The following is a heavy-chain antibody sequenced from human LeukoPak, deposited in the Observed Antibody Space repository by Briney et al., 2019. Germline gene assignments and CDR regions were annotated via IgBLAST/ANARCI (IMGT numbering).Heavy chain of an antibody. CDR2: ISAYNGNT. CDR3: ARGSTVDTAMVNWFDP. CDR1: GYTFTSYG. D-gene: IGHD5-18*01. J-gene: IGHJ5*02. V-gene: IGHV1-18*01. Sequence: ASVKVSCKASGYTFTSYGISWVRQAPGQGLEWMGWISAYNGNTNYAQKLQGRVTMTTDTSTSTAYMELRSLRSDDTAVYYCARGSTVDTAMVNWFDPWGQGTLVTVSP.